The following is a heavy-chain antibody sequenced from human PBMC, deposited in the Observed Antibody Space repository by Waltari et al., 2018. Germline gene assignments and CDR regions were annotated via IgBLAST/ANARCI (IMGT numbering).Heavy chain of an antibody. CDR2: INPNSGGT. D-gene: IGHD2-2*01. J-gene: IGHJ4*02. CDR3: ARDYCSSISCVFDY. V-gene: IGHV1-2*06. CDR1: GYTFTGYY. Sequence: QVQLVQSGAEVKKPGASVKVSCKASGYTFTGYYMHWVRQAPGQGLAWMGRINPNSGGTNYAKKFRGRVTITRDTSISTVYMELSRLTSDDTAMYYCARDYCSSISCVFDYWGQGTLVTVSS.